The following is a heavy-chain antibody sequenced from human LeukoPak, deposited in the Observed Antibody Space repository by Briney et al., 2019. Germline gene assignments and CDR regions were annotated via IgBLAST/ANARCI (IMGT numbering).Heavy chain of an antibody. Sequence: GGSLRLSCAASGFTFSSYGMHWVRQAPGKGLEWVAFIRYDGSNKYYSDSVKGRFTISRDNSKNTLYLQMNSLRAEDTAVYYCAKPNWNDVDYWGQGTLVTVSS. V-gene: IGHV3-30*02. D-gene: IGHD1-1*01. CDR2: IRYDGSNK. CDR1: GFTFSSYG. J-gene: IGHJ4*02. CDR3: AKPNWNDVDY.